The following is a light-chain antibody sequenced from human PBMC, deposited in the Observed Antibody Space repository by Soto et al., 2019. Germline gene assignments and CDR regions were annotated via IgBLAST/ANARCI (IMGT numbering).Light chain of an antibody. V-gene: IGKV3-20*01. CDR1: QSVPRTY. CDR2: GAS. CDR3: QQYGSSPPFT. Sequence: EIVLTQSPGTLSLSPGERATLSCRASQSVPRTYLAWYQQKPGQAPRLLIYGASTRAAGLPDRFSGSGSGTDFTLTISSLEPEDFAVYFCQQYGSSPPFTFGPGTKVDIK. J-gene: IGKJ3*01.